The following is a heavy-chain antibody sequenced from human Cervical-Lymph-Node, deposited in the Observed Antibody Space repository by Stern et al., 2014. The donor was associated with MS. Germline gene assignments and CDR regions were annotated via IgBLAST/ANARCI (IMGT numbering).Heavy chain of an antibody. CDR3: ARDDGATGYYYYGMDV. V-gene: IGHV1-18*04. Sequence: VQLVESGAEVKKPGASVKVSCKASGYTFTSYGISWVRQAPGQGLEWMGGISAYNGNTNYAQKLQGRVTMTTDTSTSTAYMELRSLRSDDTAVYYCARDDGATGYYYYGMDVWGQGTTVTVSS. J-gene: IGHJ6*02. D-gene: IGHD1-14*01. CDR2: ISAYNGNT. CDR1: GYTFTSYG.